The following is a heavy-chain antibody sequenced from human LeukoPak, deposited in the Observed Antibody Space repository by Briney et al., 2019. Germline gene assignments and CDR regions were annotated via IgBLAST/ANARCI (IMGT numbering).Heavy chain of an antibody. V-gene: IGHV3-15*01. CDR1: GFTFSNAW. Sequence: GGSLRLSCVASGFTFSNAWMTWVRQAPGKGLEWVGCIKRKADGGTTDCAELVKGRFTISRDDSENTLYLQINSLKTEDTAVYFCTTGTIVGATHAFNIWGQGTMVTVSS. D-gene: IGHD1-26*01. J-gene: IGHJ3*02. CDR3: TTGTIVGATHAFNI. CDR2: IKRKADGGTT.